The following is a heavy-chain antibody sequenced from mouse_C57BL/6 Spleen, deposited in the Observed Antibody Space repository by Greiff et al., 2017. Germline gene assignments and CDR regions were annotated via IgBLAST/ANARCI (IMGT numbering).Heavy chain of an antibody. CDR1: GYTFTDYN. J-gene: IGHJ4*01. CDR2: INPNNGGT. V-gene: IGHV1-22*01. D-gene: IGHD1-1*01. CDR3: GTTVAYAMDY. Sequence: VQLQQSGPELVKPGASVTMSCKASGYTFTDYNMHWVKPSHGKSLEWIGYINPNNGGTSYNQKFKGKATLTVNKSSSTAYMELRSLTSEDSAVYCCGTTVAYAMDYGGQGTSVTVAA.